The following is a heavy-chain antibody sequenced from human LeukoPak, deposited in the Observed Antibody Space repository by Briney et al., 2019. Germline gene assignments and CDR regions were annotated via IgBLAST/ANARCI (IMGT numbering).Heavy chain of an antibody. D-gene: IGHD1-7*01. CDR3: ATLNWNYCSDCFQH. CDR2: IYYSGST. J-gene: IGHJ1*01. Sequence: PSETLSLTCTVSGGSISSSSYFWGWLRQPPGKGLEWIGSIYYSGSTYYNPSLKSRVTVSVDTSKNQFSLKLSSVTAADTAVYYCATLNWNYCSDCFQHWGQGTLVTVSS. V-gene: IGHV4-39*01. CDR1: GGSISSSSYF.